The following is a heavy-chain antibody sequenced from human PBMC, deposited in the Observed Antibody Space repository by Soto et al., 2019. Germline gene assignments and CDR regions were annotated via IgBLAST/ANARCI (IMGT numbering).Heavy chain of an antibody. D-gene: IGHD2-8*01. Sequence: GGSLRLSCAASGFTFSSYAMSWVRQAPGKGLEWVSAISGSGDRTYYADSVKGRFTISRDNSKSTLYLQMNSLRADDTAVYYCANWVEGTMVYFDYWGQGTLVTVSS. CDR3: ANWVEGTMVYFDY. J-gene: IGHJ4*02. V-gene: IGHV3-23*01. CDR1: GFTFSSYA. CDR2: ISGSGDRT.